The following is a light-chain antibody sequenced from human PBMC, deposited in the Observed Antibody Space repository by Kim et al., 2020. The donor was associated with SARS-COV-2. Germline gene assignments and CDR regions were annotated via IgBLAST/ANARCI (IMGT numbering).Light chain of an antibody. J-gene: IGKJ5*01. CDR2: WAS. CDR3: QQYYSTLPIT. CDR1: PRILCNSNNNNY. V-gene: IGKV4-1*01. Sequence: TINFKSSPRILCNSNNNNYFAWYQHKPGQPTKLLIYWASTRESGVPDRFNGSGSGTDFTITISSLQAEDVAVYYCQQYYSTLPITFGQGTRLEIK.